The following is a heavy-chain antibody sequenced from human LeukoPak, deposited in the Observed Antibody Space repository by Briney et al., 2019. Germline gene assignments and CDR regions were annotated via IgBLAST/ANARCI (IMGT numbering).Heavy chain of an antibody. Sequence: GGSLRLSCAASGFTFRTYGMHWVRQTPGKGLEWVAFLWFDGSHQYYADSVRGRFIISRDNSNNTLYLQMNSLRAEDTALYYCARDSDSSGYELDFWGQGTLVTVSS. CDR1: GFTFRTYG. V-gene: IGHV3-33*01. CDR2: LWFDGSHQ. D-gene: IGHD3-22*01. J-gene: IGHJ4*02. CDR3: ARDSDSSGYELDF.